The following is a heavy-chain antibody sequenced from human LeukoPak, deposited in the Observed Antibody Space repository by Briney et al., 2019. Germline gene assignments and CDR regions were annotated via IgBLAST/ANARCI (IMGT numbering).Heavy chain of an antibody. Sequence: PSETLSLTCAVSGFSISSGHYWAWIRQSPGKGLEWIGTISHSGNTYYNSSLKSRLAVSVDTSRNHFSLNLSSLTAADTAVYHCVRARVVHYNFRSGLHWYFDVWGRGTLVTVSS. CDR2: ISHSGNT. D-gene: IGHD3-3*01. CDR1: GFSISSGHY. J-gene: IGHJ2*01. CDR3: VRARVVHYNFRSGLHWYFDV. V-gene: IGHV4-38-2*01.